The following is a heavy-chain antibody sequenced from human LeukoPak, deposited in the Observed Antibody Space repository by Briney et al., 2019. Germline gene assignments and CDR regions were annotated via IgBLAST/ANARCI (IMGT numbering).Heavy chain of an antibody. J-gene: IGHJ3*01. CDR1: GGSISSSNW. CDR2: IYHSGST. V-gene: IGHV4-4*02. Sequence: SGTLSLTCAVSGGSISSSNWWSWVRQPPGKGLEWIGEIYHSGSTNYNPSLKSRVTISVDKSKNQFSLKLSSLTAADTAVYYCARHITVTYDAFDLWGRGTMVTVSS. CDR3: ARHITVTYDAFDL. D-gene: IGHD6-19*01.